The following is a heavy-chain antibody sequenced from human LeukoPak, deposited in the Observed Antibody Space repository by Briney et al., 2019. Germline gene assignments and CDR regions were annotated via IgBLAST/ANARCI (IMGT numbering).Heavy chain of an antibody. V-gene: IGHV3-11*01. CDR1: GFIFSNAW. CDR3: TTAAGDYYDTSGYFFDY. CDR2: ISSSGSTK. J-gene: IGHJ4*02. Sequence: GGSLRLSCAVSGFIFSNAWMSWVRQAPGKGLEWVSYISSSGSTKYYADSVKGRFTISRDNAKNSLYLQMNRLRADDTAVYHCTTAAGDYYDTSGYFFDYWGQGILVTVSS. D-gene: IGHD3-22*01.